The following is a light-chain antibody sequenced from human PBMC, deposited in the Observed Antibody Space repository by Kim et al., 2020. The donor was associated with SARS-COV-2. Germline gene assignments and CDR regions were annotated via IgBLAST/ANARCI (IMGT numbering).Light chain of an antibody. J-gene: IGLJ3*02. Sequence: QAVVTQAPSLTVSPGGTVTLTCGSSTGAVTSGHYPYWFQQKPGQAPRTLIYDTSNKHSWTPTRFSGSLLGGKAALTLSGAQPEDEAEYYCLLYYGADRVFGGGTQLTVL. CDR1: TGAVTSGHY. V-gene: IGLV7-46*01. CDR2: DTS. CDR3: LLYYGADRV.